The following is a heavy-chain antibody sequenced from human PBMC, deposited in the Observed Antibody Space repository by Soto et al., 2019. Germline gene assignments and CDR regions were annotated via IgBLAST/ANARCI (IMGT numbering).Heavy chain of an antibody. CDR3: ARDSCWGVPCYDDSFDV. V-gene: IGHV1-46*01. CDR2: INPSGGST. Sequence: GASVKVSCKASGYTFTSYYMHWVRQAPGQGLEWMGIINPSGGSTSYAQKFQGRVTMTRDTSTSTVYMELSSLRSEDTTVYYCARDSCWGVPCYDDSFDVWGQGTMVTGSS. CDR1: GYTFTSYY. D-gene: IGHD2-15*01. J-gene: IGHJ3*01.